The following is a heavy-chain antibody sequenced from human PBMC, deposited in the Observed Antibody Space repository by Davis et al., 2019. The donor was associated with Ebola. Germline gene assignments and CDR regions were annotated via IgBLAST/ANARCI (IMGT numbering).Heavy chain of an antibody. Sequence: PGGSLRLSCAASGFTFSSYDMHWVRQVTGKGLEWVPAIGTAGDTYYPGSVKGRFTISRENAKNSLYLQMNSLRAGDTAVYYCARAVWGGLYFDLWGRGTLVTVSS. CDR2: IGTAGDT. D-gene: IGHD3/OR15-3a*01. CDR1: GFTFSSYD. CDR3: ARAVWGGLYFDL. V-gene: IGHV3-13*01. J-gene: IGHJ2*01.